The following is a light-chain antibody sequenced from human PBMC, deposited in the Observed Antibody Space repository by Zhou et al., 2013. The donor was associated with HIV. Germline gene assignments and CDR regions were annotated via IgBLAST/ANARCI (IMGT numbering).Light chain of an antibody. Sequence: EIVLTQSPATLSLSPGERATLSCRASQSVRSYLAWYQQKPGQAPRLLIYDTSSRATGIPARFSGSGSGTDFTLTISSLEPEDFAVYYCQQYNNWLYTFGQGTKLEIK. J-gene: IGKJ2*01. CDR2: DTS. V-gene: IGKV3-11*01. CDR1: QSVRSY. CDR3: QQYNNWLYT.